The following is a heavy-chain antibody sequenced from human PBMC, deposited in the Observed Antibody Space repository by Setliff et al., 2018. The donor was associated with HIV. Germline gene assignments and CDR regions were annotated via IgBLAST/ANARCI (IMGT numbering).Heavy chain of an antibody. CDR3: ASAGEMLTGKFYY. V-gene: IGHV1-24*01. D-gene: IGHD3-16*01. Sequence: ASVKVSCKVSGYTLTEVSIHWVRQAPGKGLEWMGHFDPEDGETVHAQKFQGRVTMTTDASTSTAYMELGSLTSDDTAFYYCASAGEMLTGKFYYWAQGTLVTVSS. J-gene: IGHJ4*02. CDR1: GYTLTEVS. CDR2: FDPEDGET.